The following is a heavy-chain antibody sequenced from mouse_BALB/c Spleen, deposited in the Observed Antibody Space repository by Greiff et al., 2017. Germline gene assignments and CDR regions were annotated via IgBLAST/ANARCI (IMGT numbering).Heavy chain of an antibody. CDR2: INPGSGGT. V-gene: IGHV1-54*01. Sequence: QVQLKQSGAELVRPGTSVKVSCKASGYAFTNYLIEWVKQRPGQGLEWIGVINPGSGGTNYNEKFKGKATLTADKSSSTAYMQLSSLTSDDSAVYFCARSRGQLGYYFDYWGQGTTLTVSS. CDR1: GYAFTNYL. D-gene: IGHD4-1*02. J-gene: IGHJ2*01. CDR3: ARSRGQLGYYFDY.